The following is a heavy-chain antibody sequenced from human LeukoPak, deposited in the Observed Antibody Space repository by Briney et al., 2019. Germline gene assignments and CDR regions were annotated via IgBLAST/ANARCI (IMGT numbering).Heavy chain of an antibody. CDR1: GGSISSSNW. CDR2: IYHSGST. V-gene: IGHV4-4*02. D-gene: IGHD3-10*01. J-gene: IGHJ4*02. CDR3: AKVRVDKLFDY. Sequence: SGTLSLTCAVSGGSISSSNWWSWVRQPPGKGLEWIGEIYHSGSTNYNPSLKSRVIISVDKSKNHFSLNLPSVTAADTAVYYCAKVRVDKLFDYWGQGTLVSVSS.